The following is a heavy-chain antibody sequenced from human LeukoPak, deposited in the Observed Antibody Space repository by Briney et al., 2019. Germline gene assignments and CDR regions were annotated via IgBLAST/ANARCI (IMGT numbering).Heavy chain of an antibody. V-gene: IGHV3-30*18. J-gene: IGHJ4*02. CDR2: ISYDGSNK. CDR3: AKDGSGAFDY. Sequence: GKSLRLSCAASGFTFSSYGMHWVRQAPGKGLEWVAVISYDGSNKYYADSVKGRFTISRDNSKNTLYLQMNSLRAEDTAVHYCAKDGSGAFDYWGQGTLVTVSS. CDR1: GFTFSSYG. D-gene: IGHD6-19*01.